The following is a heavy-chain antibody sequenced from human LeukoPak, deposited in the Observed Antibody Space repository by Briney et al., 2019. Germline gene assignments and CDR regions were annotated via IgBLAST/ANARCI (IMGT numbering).Heavy chain of an antibody. V-gene: IGHV3-30*03. CDR2: ISYDGSNK. D-gene: IGHD1-26*01. CDR1: GFTFSSYG. J-gene: IGHJ4*02. CDR3: AGGGATSGIFDY. Sequence: GGSLRLSCAGSGFTFSSYGMHWVRQAPGKGLEWVAVISYDGSNKYYADSVKGRFTISRDNARNSLYLQMNSLRAEDTAVYYCAGGGATSGIFDYWGQGALVTVSS.